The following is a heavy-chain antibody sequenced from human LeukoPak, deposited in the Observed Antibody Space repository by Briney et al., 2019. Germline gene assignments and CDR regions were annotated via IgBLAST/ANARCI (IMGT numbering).Heavy chain of an antibody. CDR2: IKQDGSEK. Sequence: PGGSLRLSCAAAGFTFSSYWMSWVRQAPGKGLEWVANIKQDGSEKYYVDSVKGRFTISRDNAKNLLYLQMNSLRAEDTAVYYCARIAVADDADYWGQGALVTVSS. V-gene: IGHV3-7*01. CDR3: ARIAVADDADY. J-gene: IGHJ4*02. CDR1: GFTFSSYW. D-gene: IGHD6-19*01.